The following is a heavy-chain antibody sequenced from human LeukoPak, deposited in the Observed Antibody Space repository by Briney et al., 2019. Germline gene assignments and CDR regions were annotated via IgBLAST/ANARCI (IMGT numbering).Heavy chain of an antibody. D-gene: IGHD1-7*01. CDR2: VIPIFGTA. J-gene: IGHJ5*02. V-gene: IGHV1-69*05. CDR3: ARDNYAGANWFDP. Sequence: ASVKVSCKASGGTFSSYAISWVRQAPGQGLEWMGGVIPIFGTANYAQKFQGRVTITTDESTSTAYMELSSLRSEDTAVYYCARDNYAGANWFDPWGQGTLVTVSS. CDR1: GGTFSSYA.